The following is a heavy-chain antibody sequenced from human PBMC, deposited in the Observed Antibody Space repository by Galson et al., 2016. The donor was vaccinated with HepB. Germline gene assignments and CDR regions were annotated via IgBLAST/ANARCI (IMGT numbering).Heavy chain of an antibody. Sequence: SLRLSCAASLFTFSSYGMHWVRQAPGKGLEWVAMIWYDGSNKFYADSVKGRFTISRDNSNNRLYLQMNSLRAEDTAVYHCAKRAYYGSGRNGGGMDVWGQGTTVTVSS. CDR1: LFTFSSYG. CDR2: IWYDGSNK. CDR3: AKRAYYGSGRNGGGMDV. D-gene: IGHD3-10*01. J-gene: IGHJ6*02. V-gene: IGHV3-33*06.